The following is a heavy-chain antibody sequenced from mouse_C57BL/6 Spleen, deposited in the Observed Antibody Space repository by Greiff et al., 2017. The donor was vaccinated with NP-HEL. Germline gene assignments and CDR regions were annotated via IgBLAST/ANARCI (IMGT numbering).Heavy chain of an antibody. V-gene: IGHV1-55*01. CDR3: ASAYSNYEAWFAY. CDR1: GYTFTSYW. CDR2: IYPGSGST. D-gene: IGHD2-5*01. Sequence: QVQLQQPGAELVKPGASVKMSCKASGYTFTSYWITWVKQRPGQGLEWIGDIYPGSGSTNYNEKFKSKATLTVDTSSSTAYMQLSSLTSEDSAVYYCASAYSNYEAWFAYWGQGTLVTVSA. J-gene: IGHJ3*01.